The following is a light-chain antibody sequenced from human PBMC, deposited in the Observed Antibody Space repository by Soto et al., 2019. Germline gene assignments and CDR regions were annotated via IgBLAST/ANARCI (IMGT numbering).Light chain of an antibody. Sequence: DIQMTQSPSSLSASVGDRVTITCRASQTISTSLNWYQQKPEKDHRLLIYGASSLQSGVPSRFSGSGSGTDFNFTISSLKPEDFATYYCLQSYSTPPWTFGQGTKVDIK. V-gene: IGKV1-39*01. CDR3: LQSYSTPPWT. CDR1: QTISTS. CDR2: GAS. J-gene: IGKJ1*01.